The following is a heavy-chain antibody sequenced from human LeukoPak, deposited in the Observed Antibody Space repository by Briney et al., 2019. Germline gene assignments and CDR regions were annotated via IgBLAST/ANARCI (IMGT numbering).Heavy chain of an antibody. J-gene: IGHJ4*02. V-gene: IGHV4-39*01. D-gene: IGHD5-18*01. CDR2: IYYTGTT. CDR1: GGSISSSNYY. CDR3: ARHGVSGYSYPTFDY. Sequence: SETLSLTCTVSGGSISSSNYYWGWIRQPPGKGLEWIGSIYYTGTTYYTPSLKSRVTISVDTSKNQFSLKLSSVTAADTAVYYCARHGVSGYSYPTFDYWGQGTLVTVSS.